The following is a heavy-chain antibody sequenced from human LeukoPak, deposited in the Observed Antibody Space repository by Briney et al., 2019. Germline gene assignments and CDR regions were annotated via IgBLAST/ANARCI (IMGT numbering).Heavy chain of an antibody. D-gene: IGHD5/OR15-5a*01. Sequence: PSETLSLTCTVSRGSISSGGHYWSWIRQHPAKGLEWIGYTYYSGSAYYNPSLESRVTISIDTSKNQFSLKLTSVTAADTAVYFCARGTLRLFDYWGQGTLVTVSS. CDR1: RGSISSGGHY. CDR2: TYYSGSA. V-gene: IGHV4-31*03. CDR3: ARGTLRLFDY. J-gene: IGHJ4*02.